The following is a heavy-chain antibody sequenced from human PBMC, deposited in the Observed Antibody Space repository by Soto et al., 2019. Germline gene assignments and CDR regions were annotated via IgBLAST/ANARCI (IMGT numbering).Heavy chain of an antibody. J-gene: IGHJ6*02. D-gene: IGHD2-2*01. CDR1: GFTFSSYE. CDR3: ARGVEVPAANYYGMDV. V-gene: IGHV3-48*03. Sequence: AVGSLRLSCAASGFTFSSYEMNWVRQAPGKGLEWVSYISSSGSTIYYADSVKGRFTISRDNAKNSLYLQMNSLRAEDTAVYYCARGVEVPAANYYGMDVWGQGTTVTVSS. CDR2: ISSSGSTI.